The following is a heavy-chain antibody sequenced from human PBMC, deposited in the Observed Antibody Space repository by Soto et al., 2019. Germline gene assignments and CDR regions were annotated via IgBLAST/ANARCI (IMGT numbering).Heavy chain of an antibody. CDR3: ARDLPITGTTWGVVGMDV. CDR1: GGSISSGDYY. CDR2: IYYSGSA. D-gene: IGHD1-7*01. V-gene: IGHV4-30-4*01. Sequence: SETLSLTCTVSGGSISSGDYYWSWIRQPPGKGLEWIGYIYYSGSAYYNPSLKSRVTISVDTSKNQFSLKLSSVTAADTAVYYCARDLPITGTTWGVVGMDVWGQGTTVTV. J-gene: IGHJ6*02.